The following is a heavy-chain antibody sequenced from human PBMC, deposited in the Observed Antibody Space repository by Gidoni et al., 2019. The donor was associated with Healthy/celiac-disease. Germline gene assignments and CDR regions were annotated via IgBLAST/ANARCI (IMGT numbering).Heavy chain of an antibody. J-gene: IGHJ4*02. Sequence: QLQLQESGPGLVKPSETLSLTCTVSGGSISSSSYYWGWIRQPPGKGLEWIGSIYYSGSTYYNPSLKSRVTISVDTSKNQFSLKLSSVTAADTAVYYCAGSIAARPDFDYWGQGTLVTVSS. CDR3: AGSIAARPDFDY. V-gene: IGHV4-39*01. CDR1: GGSISSSSYY. CDR2: IYYSGST. D-gene: IGHD6-6*01.